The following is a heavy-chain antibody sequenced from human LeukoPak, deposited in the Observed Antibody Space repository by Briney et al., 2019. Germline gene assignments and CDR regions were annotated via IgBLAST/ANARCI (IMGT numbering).Heavy chain of an antibody. J-gene: IGHJ4*02. CDR1: GGSISNYY. CDR3: ARYSSAWSFFDS. V-gene: IGHV4-59*01. Sequence: SETLSLTCTVSGGSISNYYWNWIRQPPGKGLEWIGYVFYSGSTNYNPSLKSRVTISVDTSKSQFFLRLTSVTAADTAMYYCARYSSAWSFFDSWGQGTLVTVSS. CDR2: VFYSGST. D-gene: IGHD6-19*01.